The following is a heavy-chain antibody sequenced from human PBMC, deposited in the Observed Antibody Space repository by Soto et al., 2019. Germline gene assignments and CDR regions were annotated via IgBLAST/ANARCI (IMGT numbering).Heavy chain of an antibody. CDR1: GFAVSSNY. J-gene: IGHJ6*01. V-gene: IGHV3-23*01. CDR3: AKDRSRPLHENCYGSVLKYVVDV. CDR2: ISGSGGST. Sequence: GGSLRLSCAASGFAVSSNYMSWVRQAPGKGLEWVSVISGSGGSTYYAASVKGRFTISRDNSKNTLYLQMNSLRAEDAAVYYCAKDRSRPLHENCYGSVLKYVVDVWGQGTTVTVTS. D-gene: IGHD3-10*01.